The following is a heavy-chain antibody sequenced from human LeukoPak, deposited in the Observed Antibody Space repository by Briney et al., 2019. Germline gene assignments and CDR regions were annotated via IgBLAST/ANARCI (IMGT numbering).Heavy chain of an antibody. J-gene: IGHJ4*02. Sequence: ASVKVSCKASGHTFRRYFMNWVRQAPGQGLEWMGNIDTDTGNPKYAPGFTGHFVFSLDTSVSTAYLQINSLRAEDTAVYYCARGTPTPGVDYWGQGTQVTVSS. CDR1: GHTFRRYF. CDR3: ARGTPTPGVDY. V-gene: IGHV7-4-1*02. CDR2: IDTDTGNP. D-gene: IGHD1-1*01.